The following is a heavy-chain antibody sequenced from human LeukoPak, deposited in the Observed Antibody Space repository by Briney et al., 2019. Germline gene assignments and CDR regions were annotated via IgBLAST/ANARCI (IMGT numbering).Heavy chain of an antibody. CDR3: ARGLHYRGLVYDY. V-gene: IGHV3-48*04. CDR1: GFTFSSYS. D-gene: IGHD1-14*01. Sequence: PGGSLRLSCAASGFTFSSYSMNWVRQAPGKGLEWVSYISSSSSTIYYADSVKGRFTISRDNAKNSLYLQMNSLRAEDTAVYYCARGLHYRGLVYDYWGQGTLVTVSS. J-gene: IGHJ4*02. CDR2: ISSSSSTI.